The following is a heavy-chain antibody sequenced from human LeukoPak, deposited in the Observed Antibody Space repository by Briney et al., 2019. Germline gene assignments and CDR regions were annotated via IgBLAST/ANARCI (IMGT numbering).Heavy chain of an antibody. Sequence: PGRSLRLSCTASGFTFGDYAMSWVRQAPGKGLEWVGFIRSKAYGGTTEYAASVKGRFTISRDDSKSIAYLQMNSLKTEDTAVYYCTFEYDSSGTTPWGQGTLVTVSS. J-gene: IGHJ5*02. V-gene: IGHV3-49*04. CDR1: GFTFGDYA. CDR3: TFEYDSSGTTP. D-gene: IGHD3-22*01. CDR2: IRSKAYGGTT.